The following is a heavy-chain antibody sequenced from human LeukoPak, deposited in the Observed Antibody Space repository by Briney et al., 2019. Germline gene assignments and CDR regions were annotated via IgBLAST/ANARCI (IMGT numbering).Heavy chain of an antibody. V-gene: IGHV3-23*01. CDR2: IGGSGDNT. J-gene: IGHJ4*02. Sequence: GGSLRLSCAASGFTFSSYAMSWVRQAPGKGLEWVSSIGGSGDNTFYADSVKDRFTISRDNSKNTLFLQMNSLRAEDTAVYYCAKGRGTTVTSAANYWGQGSLVTVSS. D-gene: IGHD4-17*01. CDR1: GFTFSSYA. CDR3: AKGRGTTVTSAANY.